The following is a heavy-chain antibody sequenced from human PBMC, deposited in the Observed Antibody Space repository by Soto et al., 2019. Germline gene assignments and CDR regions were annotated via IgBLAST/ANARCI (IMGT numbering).Heavy chain of an antibody. CDR3: ARREKYSGRIFDY. V-gene: IGHV6-1*01. D-gene: IGHD1-26*01. CDR1: GDSVSSNSAG. CDR2: TYYRSKWYY. Sequence: PSQTLALTCAITGDSVSSNSAGLSWVRQSPSRGLEWLGRTYYRSKWYYEYAVSVRGRITINPDTSKNQYSLQLNSVTPEETAVYFCARREKYSGRIFDYWGQGTLVTVSS. J-gene: IGHJ4*01.